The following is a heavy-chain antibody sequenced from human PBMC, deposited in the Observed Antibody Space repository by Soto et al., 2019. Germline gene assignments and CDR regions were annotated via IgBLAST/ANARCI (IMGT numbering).Heavy chain of an antibody. D-gene: IGHD6-6*01. J-gene: IGHJ6*02. CDR3: ARDGATGKRGYSSSSFYYGMDV. CDR1: GGSISSYY. V-gene: IGHV4-59*01. Sequence: SETLSLTCTVSGGSISSYYWSWIRQPPGKGLEWIGYIYYSGSTNYNPSLKSRVTISVDTSKNQFSLKLSSVTAADTAVYYCARDGATGKRGYSSSSFYYGMDVWGQGTTVTVSS. CDR2: IYYSGST.